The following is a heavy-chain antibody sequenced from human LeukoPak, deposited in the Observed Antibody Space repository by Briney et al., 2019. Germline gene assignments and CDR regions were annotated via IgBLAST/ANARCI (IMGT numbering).Heavy chain of an antibody. CDR3: AKHIDITMIVVVIPDDAFDI. D-gene: IGHD3-22*01. CDR1: GFTFSSYA. J-gene: IGHJ3*02. Sequence: GGSLRLSCAASGFTFSSYAMSWVRQAPGKGLEWVSAISGSGGSTYYADSVKGRFTISRDNSKNTLYLQMNSLSAEDTAVYYCAKHIDITMIVVVIPDDAFDIWGQGTMVTVSS. CDR2: ISGSGGST. V-gene: IGHV3-23*01.